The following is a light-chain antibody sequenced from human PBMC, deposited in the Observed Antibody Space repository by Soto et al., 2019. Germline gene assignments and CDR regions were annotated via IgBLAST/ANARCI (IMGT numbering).Light chain of an antibody. Sequence: QSVLTQPPSVSEAPRQRVTISCSGSSSNIGNNAVNWYQHLPGKAPKLLIYYDDLLPSGVSDRFSGSKSGTSASLAISALQSEDEADYYCAAWDDSLNGPVFGGGTKLTVL. CDR1: SSNIGNNA. V-gene: IGLV1-36*01. J-gene: IGLJ3*02. CDR2: YDD. CDR3: AAWDDSLNGPV.